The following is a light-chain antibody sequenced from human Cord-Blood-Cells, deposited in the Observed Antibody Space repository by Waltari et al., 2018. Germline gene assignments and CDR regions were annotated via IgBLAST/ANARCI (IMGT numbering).Light chain of an antibody. CDR1: QDISNY. CDR2: DAS. V-gene: IGKV1-33*01. J-gene: IGKJ3*01. CDR3: QQYDNLPFT. Sequence: DIQMTQSPSSLSASVGYSVTITCQASQDISNYLNWYQQKPGKAPKLLIYDASNLETGVPSRFSGSGSGTDFTFTISSLQPEDIATYYCQQYDNLPFTFGPGTKVDIK.